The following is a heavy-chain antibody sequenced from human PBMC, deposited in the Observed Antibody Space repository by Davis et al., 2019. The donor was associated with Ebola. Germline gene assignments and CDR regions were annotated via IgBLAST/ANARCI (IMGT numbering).Heavy chain of an antibody. Sequence: PGGSLRLSCAPSGFTFSTYAMTWVRQAPGKRLERISSISTDASGRYYANSVKGRFTISRDNAKNAVYLQMNNLRDEDPAMYYCARHFIKYIDYWGQGTLVTVSP. V-gene: IGHV3-48*02. CDR1: GFTFSTYA. CDR3: ARHFIKYIDY. CDR2: ISTDASGR. D-gene: IGHD6-6*01. J-gene: IGHJ4*02.